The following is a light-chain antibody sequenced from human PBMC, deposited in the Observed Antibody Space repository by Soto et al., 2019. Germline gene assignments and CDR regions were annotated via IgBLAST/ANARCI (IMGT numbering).Light chain of an antibody. J-gene: IGLJ1*01. Sequence: QSALTQPPSASGSPGQSVTISCTGTSSDIGTYDYVSWYQHLPDKAPKLIIYAVSKRPSGFPDRFSGSKSGNTASLTVSGLQTEDEGDYYCCSYGGGNNFYVFGTGTKVTVL. CDR1: SSDIGTYDY. CDR2: AVS. CDR3: CSYGGGNNFYV. V-gene: IGLV2-8*01.